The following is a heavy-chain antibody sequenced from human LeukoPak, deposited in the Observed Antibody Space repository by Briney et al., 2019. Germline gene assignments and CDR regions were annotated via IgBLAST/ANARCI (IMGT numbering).Heavy chain of an antibody. CDR1: GGTFNSYA. CDR3: AVTLTMFGVVIGIDAFDI. D-gene: IGHD3-3*01. V-gene: IGHV1-69*05. Sequence: ASVKVSCKASGGTFNSYAISWVRQAPGQGLEWMGGIIPIFGTANYAQKFQGRVTITTDESTSTAYMELSSLRSEDTAVYCCAVTLTMFGVVIGIDAFDIWGQGTMVTVSS. CDR2: IIPIFGTA. J-gene: IGHJ3*02.